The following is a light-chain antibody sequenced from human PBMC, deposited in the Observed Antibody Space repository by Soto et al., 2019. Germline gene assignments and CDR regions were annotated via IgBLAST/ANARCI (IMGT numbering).Light chain of an antibody. CDR3: GSYTTSSNYV. CDR1: SCDVGAYNY. Sequence: QSVLTQPASVSGSPGQSITISCTGTSCDVGAYNYVSWYQQHPDKAPKLMIYDVSHRPSGVSHRFSGSKSGNTASLTISGLQAEDEADYYCGSYTTSSNYVFGTGTKVTVL. V-gene: IGLV2-14*01. CDR2: DVS. J-gene: IGLJ1*01.